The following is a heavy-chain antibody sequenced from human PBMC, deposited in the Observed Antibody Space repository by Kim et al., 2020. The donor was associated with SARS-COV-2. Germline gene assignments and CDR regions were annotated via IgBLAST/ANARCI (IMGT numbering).Heavy chain of an antibody. D-gene: IGHD3-22*01. V-gene: IGHV3-23*01. Sequence: GGSLRLSCAASGFTSSSYAMSWVRQAPGKGLEWVSGISGSGGSTYYADSVKGRFTISRDKSKNTLYLQMNSMRAEDTAVYYCAKVPHDSALRDWDYWGQGTLVTVSS. J-gene: IGHJ4*02. CDR2: ISGSGGST. CDR3: AKVPHDSALRDWDY. CDR1: GFTSSSYA.